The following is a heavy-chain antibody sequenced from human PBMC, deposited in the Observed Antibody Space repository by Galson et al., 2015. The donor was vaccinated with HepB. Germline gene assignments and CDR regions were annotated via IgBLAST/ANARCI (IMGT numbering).Heavy chain of an antibody. V-gene: IGHV3-30*18. CDR2: ISYDGRNK. Sequence: EWVTVISYDGRNKHYADSVKGRFTISRDNSKNMAYLQMNSLRAEDTALYYCAKDPYLYHALAGNMAGFDYWGQGTLVTVSS. D-gene: IGHD6-19*01. CDR3: AKDPYLYHALAGNMAGFDY. J-gene: IGHJ4*02.